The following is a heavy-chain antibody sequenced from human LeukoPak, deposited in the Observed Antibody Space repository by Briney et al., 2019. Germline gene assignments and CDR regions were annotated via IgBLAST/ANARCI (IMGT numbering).Heavy chain of an antibody. J-gene: IGHJ4*02. Sequence: ASVKVSCKASGGTFSSYTISWVRQAPGQGLEWMGRIIPILGIANYAQKFQGRVTITADKSTSTAYMELSSLRSEDTAVYYCARDPGITMVRGVITWGQGTLVTVSS. V-gene: IGHV1-69*04. CDR3: ARDPGITMVRGVIT. CDR1: GGTFSSYT. D-gene: IGHD3-10*01. CDR2: IIPILGIA.